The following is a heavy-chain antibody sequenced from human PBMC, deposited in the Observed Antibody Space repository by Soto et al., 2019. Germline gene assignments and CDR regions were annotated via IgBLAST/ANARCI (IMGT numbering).Heavy chain of an antibody. J-gene: IGHJ4*02. CDR1: GYTFTSYG. Sequence: AAVKVSCKASGYTFTSYGISWVRQAPGQGLEWMGWISGYNGDTNHAQKLQGRGTMTTDTSTSTAYMELRSLRSDDTAVYYCARAPPTVAGAGIWYWGQGTLVTVSS. CDR3: ARAPPTVAGAGIWY. V-gene: IGHV1-18*04. CDR2: ISGYNGDT. D-gene: IGHD6-13*01.